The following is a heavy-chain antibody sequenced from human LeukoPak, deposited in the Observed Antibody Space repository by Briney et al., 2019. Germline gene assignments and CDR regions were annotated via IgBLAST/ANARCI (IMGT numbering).Heavy chain of an antibody. CDR2: VYHSGTT. J-gene: IGHJ4*02. CDR1: GASISSSNW. V-gene: IGHV4-4*02. D-gene: IGHD2-15*01. CDR3: AREYSWYYFDY. Sequence: SGTLSLTCAVSGASISSSNWWSWVRQPPGKGLEWIGEVYHSGTTNYNPSLKGRVTISVDKSKNQFSLKLSSVTAADTAVYYCAREYSWYYFDYWGQGTLVTVSS.